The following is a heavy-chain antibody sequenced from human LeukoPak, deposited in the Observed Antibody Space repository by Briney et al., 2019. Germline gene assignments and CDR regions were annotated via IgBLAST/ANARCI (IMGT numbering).Heavy chain of an antibody. CDR2: ISSSGSTI. V-gene: IGHV3-11*01. Sequence: GGSLRLSSAASGFTFSDYYMSWIRQAPGEGLEWVSYISSSGSTIYYADSVKGRFTISRDNAKNSLYLQMNSLRAEDTALYYCAKDHLFIRRSRGSGDPYWYFDLWGRGTLVTVSS. CDR3: AKDHLFIRRSRGSGDPYWYFDL. CDR1: GFTFSDYY. D-gene: IGHD6-19*01. J-gene: IGHJ2*01.